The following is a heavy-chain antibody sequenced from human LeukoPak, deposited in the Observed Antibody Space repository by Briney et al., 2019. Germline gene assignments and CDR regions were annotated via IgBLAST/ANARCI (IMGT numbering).Heavy chain of an antibody. D-gene: IGHD1-1*01. Sequence: GGSLRLSCAASGFTFSTYGMLWVRQAPGKGLEWVAFLRYDGGNKYYADSVKGRFTISRDNSKNTLYLQMNSLRAEDTAVYYCARDIDDWNDVSTFDYWGQGTLVTVSS. CDR3: ARDIDDWNDVSTFDY. CDR1: GFTFSTYG. V-gene: IGHV3-30*02. CDR2: LRYDGGNK. J-gene: IGHJ4*02.